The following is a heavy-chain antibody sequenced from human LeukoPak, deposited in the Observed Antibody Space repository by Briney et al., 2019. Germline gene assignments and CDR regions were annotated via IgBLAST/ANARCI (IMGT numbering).Heavy chain of an antibody. CDR1: GFTFSTYW. CDR2: INPDGSTT. Sequence: GSLRLSCAASGFTFSTYWMQWVRQPSEEGLLWVSHINPDGSTTNYADSVKGRFTISRDNAKNTLYLQMNNLRVEDTAVYYCARDVSGRDDYWGQGTLVIVSS. CDR3: ARDVSGRDDY. D-gene: IGHD6-25*01. J-gene: IGHJ4*02. V-gene: IGHV3-74*01.